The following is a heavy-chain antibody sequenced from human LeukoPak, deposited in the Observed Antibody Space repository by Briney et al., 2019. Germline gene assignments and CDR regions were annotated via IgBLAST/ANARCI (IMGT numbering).Heavy chain of an antibody. J-gene: IGHJ4*02. D-gene: IGHD2-21*02. CDR1: GYTFTCYY. CDR2: INPNSGGT. V-gene: IGHV1-2*02. CDR3: ARAGCGGDCWYFDY. Sequence: GSSVKVSFKASGYTFTCYYRHWVGQAPGQGREWMGWINPNSGGTNYAQKFQGRVTMTRDTSISTAYMELSRLRSDDTAVYYCARAGCGGDCWYFDYWGQGTLVTVSP.